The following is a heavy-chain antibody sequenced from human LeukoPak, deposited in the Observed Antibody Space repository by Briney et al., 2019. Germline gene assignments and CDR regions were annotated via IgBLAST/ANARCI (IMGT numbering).Heavy chain of an antibody. J-gene: IGHJ4*02. D-gene: IGHD3-22*01. Sequence: PSETLSLTCAVYGGSFSGYYWSWIRQPPGKGLEWIGYIYYSGSTNYNPSLKSRVTISVDTSKNQFSLKLSSVTAADTAVYYCAREQGEYYDSSGGFDYWGQGTLVTVSS. CDR1: GGSFSGYY. V-gene: IGHV4-59*01. CDR2: IYYSGST. CDR3: AREQGEYYDSSGGFDY.